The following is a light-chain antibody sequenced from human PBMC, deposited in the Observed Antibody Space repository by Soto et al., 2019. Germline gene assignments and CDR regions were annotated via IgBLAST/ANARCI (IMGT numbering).Light chain of an antibody. V-gene: IGLV2-8*01. J-gene: IGLJ1*01. CDR1: SSDVGGYNY. Sequence: ALAQPPSASGSPGQSVAISCTGTSSDVGGYNYVSWYQQHPGKAPKLMIYEVNKRPSGVPDRFSGSKSGNTASLTVSGLQAEDEADYYCSSYAGSSNVFGTGTKV. CDR2: EVN. CDR3: SSYAGSSNV.